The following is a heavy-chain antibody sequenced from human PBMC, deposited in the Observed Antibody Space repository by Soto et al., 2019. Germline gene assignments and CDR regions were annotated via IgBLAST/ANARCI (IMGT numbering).Heavy chain of an antibody. CDR1: GGSISRNY. CDR3: ARVSATAEMDY. Sequence: SETLSLTCTVSGGSISRNYWIWIRQSPGKGLEWIGYIAYSGSTDYNPSLKSRVTISVDTSKNHFSLKLSPVTAADTAVYYCARVSATAEMDYWGQGTLVTVSS. D-gene: IGHD1-26*01. J-gene: IGHJ4*02. CDR2: IAYSGST. V-gene: IGHV4-59*01.